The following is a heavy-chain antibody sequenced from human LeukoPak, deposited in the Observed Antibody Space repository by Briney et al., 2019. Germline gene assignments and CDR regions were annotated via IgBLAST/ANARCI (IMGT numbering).Heavy chain of an antibody. J-gene: IGHJ4*02. V-gene: IGHV3-7*01. CDR2: IKQDESEK. CDR3: ARDDYNSGPGDY. D-gene: IGHD4-11*01. CDR1: GFAFSNDW. Sequence: GGSLRLPCAASGFAFSNDWMTRVRQAPGTGLGWGANIKQDESEKHYVDSVKGRFTISRENAKNSMYLQMNSLRAEDTAVYYCARDDYNSGPGDYWGQGTLVTVSS.